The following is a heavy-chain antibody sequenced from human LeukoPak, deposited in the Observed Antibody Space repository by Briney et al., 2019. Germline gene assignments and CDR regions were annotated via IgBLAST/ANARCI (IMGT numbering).Heavy chain of an antibody. CDR2: MNPNSGNT. Sequence: GASVKVSCKASGYTFTSYDINWVRQATGQGLEWMGWMNPNSGNTGYAQKFQGRVTMTRNTSISTAYMELSSLRSEDTAVYYCARVSSSSWYVYYYYGMDVWGQGTTVTVSS. CDR3: ARVSSSSWYVYYYYGMDV. D-gene: IGHD6-13*01. V-gene: IGHV1-8*01. CDR1: GYTFTSYD. J-gene: IGHJ6*02.